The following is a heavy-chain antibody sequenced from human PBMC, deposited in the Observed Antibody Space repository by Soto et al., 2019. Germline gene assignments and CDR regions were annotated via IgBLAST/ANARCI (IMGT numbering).Heavy chain of an antibody. V-gene: IGHV1-2*02. J-gene: IGHJ6*02. CDR3: ARRRIEPAGGYYGLDV. D-gene: IGHD5-18*01. CDR2: INPDSGGT. Sequence: QVQLVQSGAEVKEPRSSVKVSCKTSGYTFTGYYIHWVRQAPGQRLEWMGWINPDSGGTNYAQKFQGRVTVTRDTSISTAYMELNSLRSDDTAVYYCARRRIEPAGGYYGLDVWGQGTTVTVSS. CDR1: GYTFTGYY.